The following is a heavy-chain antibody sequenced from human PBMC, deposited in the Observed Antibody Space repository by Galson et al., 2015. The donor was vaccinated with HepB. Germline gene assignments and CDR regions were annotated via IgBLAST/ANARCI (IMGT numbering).Heavy chain of an antibody. CDR2: INPKSGDT. J-gene: IGHJ4*02. Sequence: SVKVSCKASGYTFTDYYLQWVRRAPGQGLEWMGWINPKSGDTKYAQKFQGWVTLTRDTSISTAYMELNRLKSDDTAVYYCARGAGYDWGDFDSWGQGTLVTVSS. V-gene: IGHV1-2*04. CDR3: ARGAGYDWGDFDS. CDR1: GYTFTDYY. D-gene: IGHD5-12*01.